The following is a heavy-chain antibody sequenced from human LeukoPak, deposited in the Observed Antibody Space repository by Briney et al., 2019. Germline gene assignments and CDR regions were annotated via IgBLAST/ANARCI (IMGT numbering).Heavy chain of an antibody. D-gene: IGHD6-19*01. J-gene: IGHJ6*03. V-gene: IGHV3-21*01. Sequence: GGSLRLSCAASGFTFSSYSMNWVRQAPGKGLEWVSSISSSSSYIYYADSVKGRFTISRDNAKSSLYLQMNSLRAEDTAVYYCARGGEQWLTNYYYYYMDVWGKGTTVTISS. CDR2: ISSSSSYI. CDR3: ARGGEQWLTNYYYYYMDV. CDR1: GFTFSSYS.